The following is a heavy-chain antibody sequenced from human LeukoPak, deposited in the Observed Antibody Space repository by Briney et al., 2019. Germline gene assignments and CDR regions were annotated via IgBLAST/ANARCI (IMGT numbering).Heavy chain of an antibody. V-gene: IGHV1-69*06. D-gene: IGHD3-22*01. CDR3: ARGLIFHDSSGYFDY. Sequence: SVKVSCKASGGTFSSYAISWVRQAPGQGLEWMGGIIPIFGTANYAQKFQGRVTITADKSTSTAYMELSSLRPDDTAVYYCARGLIFHDSSGYFDYWGQGTLVTVSA. CDR2: IIPIFGTA. CDR1: GGTFSSYA. J-gene: IGHJ4*02.